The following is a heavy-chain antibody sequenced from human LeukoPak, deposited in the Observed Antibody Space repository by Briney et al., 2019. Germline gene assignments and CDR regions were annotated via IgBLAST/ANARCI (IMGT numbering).Heavy chain of an antibody. D-gene: IGHD5-24*01. CDR2: ISSSGSTI. CDR3: ARVLLADGYKEMAVVGYFDY. CDR1: GFTFSDHY. Sequence: GGSLRLSCAASGFTFSDHYMSWIRQAPGKGLEWVSYISSSGSTIYYADSVKGRFTISRDNAKNSLYLQMNSLRAEDTAVYYCARVLLADGYKEMAVVGYFDYWGQGTLVTVSS. V-gene: IGHV3-11*04. J-gene: IGHJ4*02.